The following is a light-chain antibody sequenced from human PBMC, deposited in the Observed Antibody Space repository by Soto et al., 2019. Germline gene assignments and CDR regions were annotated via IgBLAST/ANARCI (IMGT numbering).Light chain of an antibody. J-gene: IGLJ2*01. V-gene: IGLV2-23*01. CDR2: EDN. CDR3: CSYAGDVTWV. CDR1: SSDVGSYNL. Sequence: QSVLAQPASVSGSPGQSITISCTGTSSDVGSYNLGSWYRQDPGKAPKLIIYEDNKRSSGVSNRFSGSKSGNTASLTISGLQAEDEADYYCCSYAGDVTWVFGGGTKLTVL.